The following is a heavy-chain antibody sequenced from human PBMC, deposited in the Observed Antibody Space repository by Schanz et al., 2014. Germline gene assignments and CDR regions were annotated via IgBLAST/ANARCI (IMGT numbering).Heavy chain of an antibody. Sequence: QVQLVESGGGLVKPGGSLRLSCAASGFIFNDYYMNWIRQAPGKGLEWLSYISRDGTTSYYAYSVKGRFTISRDNAKNSLYLEMTSLRGEDTAVYYCARENLNWEAFDIWGQGTVVTVSS. CDR1: GFIFNDYY. CDR3: ARENLNWEAFDI. V-gene: IGHV3-11*01. CDR2: ISRDGTTS. J-gene: IGHJ3*02. D-gene: IGHD7-27*01.